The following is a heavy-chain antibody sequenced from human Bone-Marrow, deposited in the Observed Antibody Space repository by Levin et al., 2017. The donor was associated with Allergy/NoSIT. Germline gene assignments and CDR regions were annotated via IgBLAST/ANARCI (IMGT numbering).Heavy chain of an antibody. D-gene: IGHD2-21*02. CDR2: ITGSGTGT. CDR1: GFTFSRYA. J-gene: IGHJ4*02. V-gene: IGHV3-23*01. Sequence: GESLKISCAASGFTFSRYAMTWVRQAPGKGLEWVSGITGSGTGTFSADSVKGRFSISRDNSKNTLYLQMNSLSAEDTAVYYCAKDHIDGDCSDVWGQGTLVTVSS. CDR3: AKDHIDGDCSDV.